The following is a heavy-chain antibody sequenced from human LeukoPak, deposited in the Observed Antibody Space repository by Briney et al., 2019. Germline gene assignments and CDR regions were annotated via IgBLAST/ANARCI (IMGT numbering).Heavy chain of an antibody. J-gene: IGHJ4*02. CDR3: TRSGYRHPYHFDS. Sequence: GGSLGLSCAASGFSVRTTYMSWVRQAPGKRLEWVSVLYTGGGTDHADSVKGRFTISRDNSKNTLSLQMNSLRVEDTAIYYCTRSGYRHPYHFDSWGQGTLVIVSS. CDR2: LYTGGGT. V-gene: IGHV3-53*01. CDR1: GFSVRTTY. D-gene: IGHD3-22*01.